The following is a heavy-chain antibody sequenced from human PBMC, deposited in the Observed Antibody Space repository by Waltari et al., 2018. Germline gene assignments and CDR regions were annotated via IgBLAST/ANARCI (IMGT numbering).Heavy chain of an antibody. D-gene: IGHD5-12*01. V-gene: IGHV1-18*01. CDR3: ARDQYSGYDFRTHFDY. CDR2: ISAYNGNT. J-gene: IGHJ4*02. CDR1: GYTFTSYG. Sequence: QVQLVQSGAEVKKPGASVKVSCKASGYTFTSYGISWVRQAPGQGLEWMGWISAYNGNTNYAQKLQGRVTRTTDTSTSTAYMELMSLRSDDTAVYYCARDQYSGYDFRTHFDYWGQGTLVTVSS.